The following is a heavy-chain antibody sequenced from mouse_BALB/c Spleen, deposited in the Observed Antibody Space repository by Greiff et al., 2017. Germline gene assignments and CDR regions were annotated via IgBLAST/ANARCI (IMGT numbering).Heavy chain of an antibody. D-gene: IGHD2-2*01. CDR3: ARRAGYDDAMDY. J-gene: IGHJ4*01. V-gene: IGHV5-6-2*01. CDR1: GFTFSSYY. Sequence: EVHLVESGGGLVKLGGSLKLSCAASGFTFSSYYMSWVRQTPEKRLELVAAINSNGGSTYYPDTVKGRFTISRDNAKNTLYLQMSSLKSEDTALYYSARRAGYDDAMDYWGQGTSVTVSS. CDR2: INSNGGST.